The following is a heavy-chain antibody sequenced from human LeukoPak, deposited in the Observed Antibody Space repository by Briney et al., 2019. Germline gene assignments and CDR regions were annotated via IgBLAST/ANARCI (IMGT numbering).Heavy chain of an antibody. V-gene: IGHV4-59*08. Sequence: SETFSLTCTVSAGSIVSYYWSWIRQPPGKGLEWIGYIYYTGSTNYNPSLKSRVTISVDTSKNQFSLKLSSVTAADTAVYYCARYLAAGYFDLWGRGTLVTVSS. CDR1: AGSIVSYY. CDR3: ARYLAAGYFDL. D-gene: IGHD6-25*01. J-gene: IGHJ2*01. CDR2: IYYTGST.